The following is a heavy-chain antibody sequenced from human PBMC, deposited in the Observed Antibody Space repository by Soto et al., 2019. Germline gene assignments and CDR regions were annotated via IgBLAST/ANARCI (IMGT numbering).Heavy chain of an antibody. J-gene: IGHJ4*02. Sequence: QVQLQESGPGLVKPSQTLSLTCTVSGGSISSGGYYWSWIRQHPGKGLEWIGYIYYSGSTYYNPSLNRRVTISVATSKNQFSLKLSSVTAADTAVYYCARSPPYDILTGYYFDYWGQGTLVTVSS. D-gene: IGHD3-9*01. CDR3: ARSPPYDILTGYYFDY. V-gene: IGHV4-31*03. CDR2: IYYSGST. CDR1: GGSISSGGYY.